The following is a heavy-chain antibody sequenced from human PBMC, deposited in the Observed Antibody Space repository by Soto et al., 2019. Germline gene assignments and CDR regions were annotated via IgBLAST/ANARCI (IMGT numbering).Heavy chain of an antibody. J-gene: IGHJ6*04. CDR2: IKQDGSEK. Sequence: GGSLRLSCAASGFTFSSYWMSWVRQAPGKGLEWVANIKQDGSEKYYVDSVKGRFTISRDNAKNSLYLQMNSLRAEDTAVYYCARDRGLKGSAGMDVWGKGTTVTVSS. V-gene: IGHV3-7*01. CDR1: GFTFSSYW. CDR3: ARDRGLKGSAGMDV. D-gene: IGHD2-15*01.